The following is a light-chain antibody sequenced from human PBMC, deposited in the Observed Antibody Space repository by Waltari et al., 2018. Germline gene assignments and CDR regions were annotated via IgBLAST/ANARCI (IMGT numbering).Light chain of an antibody. CDR1: GIGRKT. J-gene: IGLJ2*01. CDR2: DDN. V-gene: IGLV3-21*04. Sequence: SYVLTQSPSVSVAPGRTARITCGGIGIGRKTVHWYQQKPGQAPLMVMYDDNERPSGIPEQFSGSNSGNTATLTITRVVVGDEADYYCQVWDTRGDPVVFGGGTKLTVL. CDR3: QVWDTRGDPVV.